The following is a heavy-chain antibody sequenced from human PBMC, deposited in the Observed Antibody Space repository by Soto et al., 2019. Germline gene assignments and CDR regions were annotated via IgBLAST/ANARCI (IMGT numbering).Heavy chain of an antibody. D-gene: IGHD2-8*01. CDR2: ISSSSSYI. Sequence: KPGGSLRLSCAASGFTFSSYSMNWVRQAPGKGLEWVSSISSSSSYIYYADSVKGRFTISRDNAKNSLYLQMNSLRAEDTAVYYCASDYPYCTNGVCYTDYWGQGTLVTVSS. J-gene: IGHJ4*02. CDR3: ASDYPYCTNGVCYTDY. V-gene: IGHV3-21*01. CDR1: GFTFSSYS.